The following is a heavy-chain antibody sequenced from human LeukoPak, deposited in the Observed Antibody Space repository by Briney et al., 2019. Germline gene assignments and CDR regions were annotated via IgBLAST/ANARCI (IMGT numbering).Heavy chain of an antibody. V-gene: IGHV1-69*13. CDR2: IIPIFGTA. CDR3: ARGQMVYAIVDYYYGMDV. J-gene: IGHJ6*02. CDR1: GGTFSSYA. Sequence: SVKVSCKASGGTFSSYAISWVRQAPGQGLEWMGGIIPIFGTANYAQKFQGRVTITADESTSTAYMELSSLRSEDTAVYYCARGQMVYAIVDYYYGMDVWGQGTTVTVSS. D-gene: IGHD2-8*01.